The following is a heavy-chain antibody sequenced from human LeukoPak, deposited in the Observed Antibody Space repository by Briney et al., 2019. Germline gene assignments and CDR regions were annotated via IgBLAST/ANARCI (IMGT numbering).Heavy chain of an antibody. Sequence: SETLSLTCSVSGDSISSFFWTWIRQPAGKGLEWIGRVYTSATTNYNPSLKSRVTMSVDTSKNEVSLSLASVTAADTAVYYCARGGQWFDPWGSGTLVIVSS. D-gene: IGHD3-16*01. V-gene: IGHV4-4*07. CDR2: VYTSATT. CDR3: ARGGQWFDP. J-gene: IGHJ5*02. CDR1: GDSISSFF.